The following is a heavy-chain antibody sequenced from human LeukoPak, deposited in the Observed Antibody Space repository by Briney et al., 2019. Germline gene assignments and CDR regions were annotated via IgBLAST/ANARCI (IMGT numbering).Heavy chain of an antibody. J-gene: IGHJ4*02. Sequence: PSETLSLTCIVSGGSMSSYYWSWIRQPAGKGLEWIGRMYTDRSTNYNPFLNSRVTMSVDTSKKHFSLRLNSVTAADTAVYYCATYDQKLAFDNWGQGTLVTVSS. CDR1: GGSMSSYY. CDR2: MYTDRST. D-gene: IGHD6-13*01. V-gene: IGHV4-4*07. CDR3: ATYDQKLAFDN.